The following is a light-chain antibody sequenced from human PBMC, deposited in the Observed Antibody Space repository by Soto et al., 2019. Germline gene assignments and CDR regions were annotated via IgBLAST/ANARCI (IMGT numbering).Light chain of an antibody. CDR3: QQYNNWPPT. CDR2: GAS. J-gene: IGKJ1*01. CDR1: QSVSSN. V-gene: IGKV3-15*01. Sequence: EIVMTQSPATLSVSPGERATLSCRASQSVSSNLAWYQQKPGQAPRLLIYGASTRATGIPARFSGSGSGTEFTLTISSLQSEDFAVYCCQQYNNWPPTFGQGTKVKIK.